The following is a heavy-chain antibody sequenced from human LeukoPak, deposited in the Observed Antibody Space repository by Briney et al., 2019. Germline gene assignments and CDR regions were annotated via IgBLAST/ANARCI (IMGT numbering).Heavy chain of an antibody. CDR2: ISAYNGNT. Sequence: ASVKVSCKASGYTFTSYAMNWVRQAPGQGLEWMGWISAYNGNTNYAQKLQGRVTMTTDTSTSTAYMELRSLRSDDTAVYYCARDAKLRFLEWSPSSGAFDIWGQGTMVTVSS. V-gene: IGHV1-18*01. J-gene: IGHJ3*02. CDR3: ARDAKLRFLEWSPSSGAFDI. CDR1: GYTFTSYA. D-gene: IGHD3-3*01.